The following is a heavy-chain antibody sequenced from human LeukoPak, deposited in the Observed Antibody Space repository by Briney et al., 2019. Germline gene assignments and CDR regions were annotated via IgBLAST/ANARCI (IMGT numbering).Heavy chain of an antibody. CDR1: GGSFSGYY. CDR2: INHSGST. J-gene: IGHJ5*02. CDR3: ARGLRDRRGLYQLLYSQQDWFDP. Sequence: SETLSLTCAVYGGSFSGYYWSWMRQPPGKGREWIGEINHSGSTNYNPSLKSRVTISVDTSKNQFSLKLSSVTAADTAVYYCARGLRDRRGLYQLLYSQQDWFDPWGQGTLVTVSS. V-gene: IGHV4-34*01. D-gene: IGHD2-2*02.